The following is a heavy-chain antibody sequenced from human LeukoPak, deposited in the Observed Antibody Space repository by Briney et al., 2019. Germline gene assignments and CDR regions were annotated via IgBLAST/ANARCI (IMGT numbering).Heavy chain of an antibody. D-gene: IGHD2-15*01. CDR3: ASQVVGAAFDP. Sequence: GGSLRLSCVASGFTFSGYWMHWVRQPPGKGLVWVSRIKSDGSMTNYADSVKGRFTIFRDNAKNTLYMQMNSLRAEDTAVYYCASQVVGAAFDPWGQGTLVTVSS. V-gene: IGHV3-74*01. CDR1: GFTFSGYW. CDR2: IKSDGSMT. J-gene: IGHJ5*02.